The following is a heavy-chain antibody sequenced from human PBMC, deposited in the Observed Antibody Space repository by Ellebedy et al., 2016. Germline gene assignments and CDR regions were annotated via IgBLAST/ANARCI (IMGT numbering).Heavy chain of an antibody. CDR1: GFIFNVRG. CDR3: TRDGSEWSRDY. D-gene: IGHD3-3*01. Sequence: GGSLRLSXVASGFIFNVRGMTWVRQAPGKGLEWVATVSSGADTYYADSVKGRFTISRDNGKNSVFLQMNSLRVDDTALYYCTRDGSEWSRDYWGQGTLVTVSS. J-gene: IGHJ4*02. CDR2: VSSGADT. V-gene: IGHV3-21*01.